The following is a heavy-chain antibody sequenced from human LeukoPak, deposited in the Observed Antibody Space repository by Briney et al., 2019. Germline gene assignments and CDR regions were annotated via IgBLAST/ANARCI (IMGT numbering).Heavy chain of an antibody. CDR1: GFTFSSHN. Sequence: PGGSLRLSCGASGFTFSSHNMNWVRQAPGKGLEWVSYITSSSTISYAQSVKGRFTISRDNAKNSLYLQMNSLRDEDTAVYYCARGAPGTYYYYYHLDVWGQGTAVTVSS. CDR3: ARGAPGTYYYYYHLDV. V-gene: IGHV3-48*02. CDR2: ITSSSTI. J-gene: IGHJ6*02. D-gene: IGHD1-26*01.